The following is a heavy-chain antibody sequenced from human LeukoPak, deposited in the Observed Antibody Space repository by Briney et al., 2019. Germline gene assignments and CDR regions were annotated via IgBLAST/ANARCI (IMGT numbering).Heavy chain of an antibody. CDR2: ISSSGSTI. D-gene: IGHD3-10*01. Sequence: PGGSLRLSCAASGFTFSDYYMSWIRQAPGKGLEWVSYISSSGSTIYYADSVKGRFTISRDNAKNSLYLQMNSLRAEDSAVYYCAAGGVSAWFGEPMGKYGMDVWGQGTTVTVSS. J-gene: IGHJ6*02. V-gene: IGHV3-11*01. CDR3: AAGGVSAWFGEPMGKYGMDV. CDR1: GFTFSDYY.